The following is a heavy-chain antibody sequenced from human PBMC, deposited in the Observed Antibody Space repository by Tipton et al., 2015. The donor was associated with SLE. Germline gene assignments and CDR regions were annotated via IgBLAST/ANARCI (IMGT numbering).Heavy chain of an antibody. J-gene: IGHJ6*02. CDR1: GGSMSSSHDF. V-gene: IGHV4-39*07. D-gene: IGHD3-3*01. CDR2: MFYGDSGSA. Sequence: LRLSCTVSGGSMSSSHDFWGWIRQPPGKGLQWIGTMFYGDSGSAYYSPSLKSRVTISLDTSKNQFSLKLNSVTAADTAVYYCARRSGAIFGVVIMYYYYGMDVWGQGTTVTVSS. CDR3: ARRSGAIFGVVIMYYYYGMDV.